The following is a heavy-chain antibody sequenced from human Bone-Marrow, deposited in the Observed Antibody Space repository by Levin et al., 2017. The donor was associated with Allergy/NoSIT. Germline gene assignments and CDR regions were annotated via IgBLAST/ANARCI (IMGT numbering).Heavy chain of an antibody. D-gene: IGHD3-22*01. Sequence: PSETLSLTCNVSGYSVGTGYYWAWIRQPPGKGLEWIASMYYRGSTYRNPSLRSRVTILMDTSKNQISLRLSAVTAADTAFYYCARNSLINFFDTSGRLGWFDSWGQGTLVTVSS. J-gene: IGHJ5*01. CDR3: ARNSLINFFDTSGRLGWFDS. CDR1: GYSVGTGYY. CDR2: MYYRGST. V-gene: IGHV4-38-2*02.